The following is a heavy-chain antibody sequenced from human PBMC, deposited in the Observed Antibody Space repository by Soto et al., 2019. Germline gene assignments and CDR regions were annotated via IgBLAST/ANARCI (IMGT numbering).Heavy chain of an antibody. CDR3: ASSFDFWRTSYYYFES. J-gene: IGHJ4*02. D-gene: IGHD3-3*01. Sequence: GWSLRLSCAASGFTFKSYSMNCFRQAPGKGLEWVTSISSSRRYIYYADSLKGRFTISRDNAKISLYLQVNSLRAEDTAVYSCASSFDFWRTSYYYFESWGQGTLVTVSS. CDR2: ISSSRRYI. CDR1: GFTFKSYS. V-gene: IGHV3-21*01.